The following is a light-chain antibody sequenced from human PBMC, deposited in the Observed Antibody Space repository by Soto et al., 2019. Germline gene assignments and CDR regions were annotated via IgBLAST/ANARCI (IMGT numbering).Light chain of an antibody. Sequence: QSVLTQPASGSGSPGQSITISCTGTSCDVGGYNYVSWYQQHPGKAPKLMIYDVSNRPSGVSNRFSGSKSGNTASLTISGLQAEEEADYYCSSYTSSSTLYFFGTGTKVTVL. CDR3: SSYTSSSTLYF. J-gene: IGLJ1*01. V-gene: IGLV2-14*01. CDR1: SCDVGGYNY. CDR2: DVS.